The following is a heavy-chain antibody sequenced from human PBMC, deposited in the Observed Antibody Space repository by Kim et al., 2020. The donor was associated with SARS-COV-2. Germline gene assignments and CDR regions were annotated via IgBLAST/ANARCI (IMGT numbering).Heavy chain of an antibody. V-gene: IGHV3-64D*09. Sequence: YYADSVKGRFTISRDNSKNTLYLQMSSLRAEDTAVYYCVKDGNWGWVFDYWGQGTLVTVSS. J-gene: IGHJ4*02. D-gene: IGHD7-27*01. CDR3: VKDGNWGWVFDY.